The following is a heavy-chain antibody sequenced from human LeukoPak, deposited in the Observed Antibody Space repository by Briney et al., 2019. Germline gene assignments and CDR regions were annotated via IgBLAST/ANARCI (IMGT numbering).Heavy chain of an antibody. D-gene: IGHD5-24*01. J-gene: IGHJ4*02. CDR3: ARDRYGDGFAHFDC. Sequence: EASVKVSCTASGYXFTTYAIHWVRQAPGQGLEWMGWITPGGGTNYPQKFQGRVAITWDTSITTAYMDLSRLTSDDTAVYYCARDRYGDGFAHFDCWGQGALVTVSS. CDR1: GYXFTTYA. CDR2: ITPGGGT. V-gene: IGHV1-2*02.